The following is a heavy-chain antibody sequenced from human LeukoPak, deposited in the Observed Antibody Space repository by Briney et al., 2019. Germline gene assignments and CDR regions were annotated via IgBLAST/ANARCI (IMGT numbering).Heavy chain of an antibody. Sequence: SETLSLTCAVYGGSFSGYYWSWIRQPPGKGLVWIGEINHSGSANYNPSLKSRVTISVDTSKNQFSLKLSSVTAADTAVYYCARYSSGWYSNYYFDYWGQGTLVTVSS. J-gene: IGHJ4*02. CDR2: INHSGSA. V-gene: IGHV4-34*01. D-gene: IGHD6-19*01. CDR3: ARYSSGWYSNYYFDY. CDR1: GGSFSGYY.